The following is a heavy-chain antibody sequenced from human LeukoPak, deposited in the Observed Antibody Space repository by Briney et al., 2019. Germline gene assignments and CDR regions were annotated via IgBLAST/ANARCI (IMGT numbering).Heavy chain of an antibody. V-gene: IGHV1-2*02. D-gene: IGHD4/OR15-4a*01. J-gene: IGHJ6*02. CDR1: GYTFTGYY. CDR2: INPNSGGT. CDR3: AREVSYGGIYYYYGMDV. Sequence: ASVTVSCKASGYTFTGYYMHWVRQAPGQGLEWMGWINPNSGGTNYAQKFQGRVTMTRDTSISTAYMELSRLRSDDTAVYYCAREVSYGGIYYYYGMDVWGQGTTVTVSS.